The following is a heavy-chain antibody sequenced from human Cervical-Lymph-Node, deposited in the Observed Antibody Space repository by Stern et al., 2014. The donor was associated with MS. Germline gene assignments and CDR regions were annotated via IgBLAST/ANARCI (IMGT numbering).Heavy chain of an antibody. Sequence: AYGGTTEYAASVKGTFTISRDDSKSIAYLQMNSLKTEDTAVYYCSRDFSYHDSGGDWLSFWGQGTLVTVSS. CDR3: SRDFSYHDSGGDWLSF. J-gene: IGHJ4*02. CDR2: AYGGTT. D-gene: IGHD3-22*01. V-gene: IGHV3-49*02.